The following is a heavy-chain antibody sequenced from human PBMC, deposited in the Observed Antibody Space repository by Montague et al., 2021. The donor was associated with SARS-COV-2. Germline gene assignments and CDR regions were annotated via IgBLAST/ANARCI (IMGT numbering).Heavy chain of an antibody. CDR2: IYYTGST. Sequence: SETLSLTCTVSGGSISGYYWTWMRQPPGKGLEWLGQIYYTGSTKYNPSLKSRVTISIDTSKNQFSLKLSSVTAADTAVYCCARGQTTCFIDNCGNYFDYWGQGTLVTVSS. CDR1: GGSISGYY. J-gene: IGHJ4*02. CDR3: ARGQTTCFIDNCGNYFDY. V-gene: IGHV4-59*01. D-gene: IGHD2-2*01.